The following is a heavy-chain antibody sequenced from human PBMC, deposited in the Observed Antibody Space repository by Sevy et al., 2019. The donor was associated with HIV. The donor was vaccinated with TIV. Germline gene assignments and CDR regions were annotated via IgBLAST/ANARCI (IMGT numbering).Heavy chain of an antibody. J-gene: IGHJ4*02. CDR1: GFTFSDYA. CDR3: TRDLYGSGWFYFDY. D-gene: IGHD6-19*01. CDR2: IKTKTYGGTT. Sequence: GGFLRLSCTASGFTFSDYAMSWVRQAPGKGLEWVGFIKTKTYGGTTEYAASVKGRFIISRDDSKNIAYLQMNSLKTEDTAVYYCTRDLYGSGWFYFDYWGQGTLVTVSS. V-gene: IGHV3-49*04.